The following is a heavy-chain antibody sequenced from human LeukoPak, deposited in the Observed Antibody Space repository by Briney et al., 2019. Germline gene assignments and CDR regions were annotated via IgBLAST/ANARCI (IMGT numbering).Heavy chain of an antibody. Sequence: SQTLSLTCTVSGGSISSGGYYWSWIRQHPGKGLEWIGYIYYSGSTYYNPSLKSRVTISVDTSKNQFSLKLSSVTAADTAVYYCARESGVAATHYFDYWGQGTLVTVSS. CDR3: ARESGVAATHYFDY. CDR2: IYYSGST. D-gene: IGHD2-15*01. CDR1: GGSISSGGYY. V-gene: IGHV4-31*03. J-gene: IGHJ4*02.